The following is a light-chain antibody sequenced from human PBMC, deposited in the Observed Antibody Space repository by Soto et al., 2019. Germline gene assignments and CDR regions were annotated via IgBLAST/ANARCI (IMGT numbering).Light chain of an antibody. CDR1: QTLSSSS. J-gene: IGKJ4*01. Sequence: EIVLTQSPGTLSLSSGESGTLSCRAGQTLSSSSLAWYQQKPGQAPRLLIYGASNRASGIPDRFSGGGSGTDFTLTISRLEPEDFAVYYCHQYGSSPLTFGGGTKVEI. CDR3: HQYGSSPLT. V-gene: IGKV3-20*01. CDR2: GAS.